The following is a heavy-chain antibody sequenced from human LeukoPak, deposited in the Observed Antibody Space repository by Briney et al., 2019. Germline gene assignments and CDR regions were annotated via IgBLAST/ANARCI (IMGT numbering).Heavy chain of an antibody. J-gene: IGHJ5*02. Sequence: ASVKVSCKASGYTFTSYGISWVRQAPGQGLEWMGWISAYNGNTNYAQKLQGRVTMTTDTSTSTAYMELRSLRSDDTAVYHCARVGPRKTQWLVYFRHGAGGNNWFDPWGQGTLVTVSS. CDR2: ISAYNGNT. CDR3: ARVGPRKTQWLVYFRHGAGGNNWFDP. D-gene: IGHD6-19*01. CDR1: GYTFTSYG. V-gene: IGHV1-18*01.